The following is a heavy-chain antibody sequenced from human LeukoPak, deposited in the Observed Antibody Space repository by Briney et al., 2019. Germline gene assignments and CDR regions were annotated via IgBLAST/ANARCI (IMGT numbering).Heavy chain of an antibody. CDR2: ISWNGGTI. CDR1: GFTFDDYA. V-gene: IGHV3-9*01. Sequence: QPGRSLRLSCAASGFTFDDYAMHWVRQAPGKGLEWVSGISWNGGTIGYADSVKGRFTITRDNANNSLHLQMNSLRAEDTALYYFAKGKMIAVAGLFDYWGQGTLVTVSS. J-gene: IGHJ4*02. CDR3: AKGKMIAVAGLFDY. D-gene: IGHD6-19*01.